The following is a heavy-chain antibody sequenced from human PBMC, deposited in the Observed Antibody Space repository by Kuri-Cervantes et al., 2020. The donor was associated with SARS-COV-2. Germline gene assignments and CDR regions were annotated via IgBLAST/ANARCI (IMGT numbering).Heavy chain of an antibody. CDR1: GFTFDDYG. Sequence: GESLKISCAASGFTFDDYGMYWVRQAPGKGLEWVSSVNWNGGSTYYADSVKGRFTISGDNSKNSLYLQMNSLRPEDTALYFCAKAGGRSSVVTAKSYFDYWGQGTLVTVSS. D-gene: IGHD2-21*02. CDR3: AKAGGRSSVVTAKSYFDY. J-gene: IGHJ4*02. CDR2: VNWNGGST. V-gene: IGHV3-43D*04.